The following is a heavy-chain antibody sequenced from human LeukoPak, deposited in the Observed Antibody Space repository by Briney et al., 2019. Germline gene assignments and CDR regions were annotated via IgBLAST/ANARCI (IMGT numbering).Heavy chain of an antibody. D-gene: IGHD3-3*01. CDR1: GGSISSYY. CDR3: ARDREIFGVVDYLGAFDI. V-gene: IGHV4-59*01. Sequence: SETLSLTCTVSGGSISSYYWSWIRQPPGKGLEWIGYIYYSGSTNYNPSLKSRVTISVDTSKNQFSLKLSSVTAADTAVYYCARDREIFGVVDYLGAFDIWGQGTMVTVSS. J-gene: IGHJ3*02. CDR2: IYYSGST.